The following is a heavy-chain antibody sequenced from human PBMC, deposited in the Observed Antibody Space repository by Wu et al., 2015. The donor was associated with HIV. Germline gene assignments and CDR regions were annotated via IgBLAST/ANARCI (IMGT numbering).Heavy chain of an antibody. CDR2: INPLFGTT. CDR3: AINTDSVATSLYSLGV. V-gene: IGHV1-69*05. J-gene: IGHJ6*02. Sequence: QVQLVQSGAEVKKPGSSVKVSCKASGGTFSSYGFSWVRQVPGQGLEWMGGINPLFGTTKHTQKFQDRVTFTTDESKTTAYMELSSLRSEDSAVYYCAINTDSVATSLYSLGVWGQGTTVTVSS. D-gene: IGHD5-12*01. CDR1: GGTFSSYG.